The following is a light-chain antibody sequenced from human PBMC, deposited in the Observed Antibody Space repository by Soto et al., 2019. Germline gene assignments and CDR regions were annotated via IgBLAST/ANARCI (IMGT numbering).Light chain of an antibody. CDR1: QSVSSSY. CDR2: GAS. J-gene: IGKJ4*01. V-gene: IGKV3-20*01. Sequence: EIVLTQSPGTLSLSPGERATLSCRASQSVSSSYLAWYQQKPGQAPRLLIYGASSRATGIPDRFSGSGSGTDFTLTISRLEPEDCAVYYCQQYGSSQLTIGGGTKVEIK. CDR3: QQYGSSQLT.